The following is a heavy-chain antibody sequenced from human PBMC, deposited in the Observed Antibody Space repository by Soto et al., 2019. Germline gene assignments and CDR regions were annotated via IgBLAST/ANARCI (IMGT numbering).Heavy chain of an antibody. D-gene: IGHD6-13*01. J-gene: IGHJ4*02. CDR3: ARSGSVELLCGSSWYQCYFAY. CDR2: IYPGDSDT. V-gene: IGHV5-51*01. CDR1: GYSFTSYW. Sequence: GESLKISCKGSGYSFTSYWIGWVRQMPGKGLEWMGIIYPGDSDTRYSPSFQGQVTISADKSISTAYLQWSSLKASDTAMYYCARSGSVELLCGSSWYQCYFAYCGQGTLVPVSS.